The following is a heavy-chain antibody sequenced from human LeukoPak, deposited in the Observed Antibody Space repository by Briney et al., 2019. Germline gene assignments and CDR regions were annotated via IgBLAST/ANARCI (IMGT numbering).Heavy chain of an antibody. J-gene: IGHJ4*02. V-gene: IGHV3-33*06. CDR1: GFTFSAYG. CDR2: IWYDGSNK. Sequence: GGSLRLSCAASGFTFSAYGMHWVRQAPGKGLEWVAVIWYDGSNKYYADSVKGRFTISRDNSKNTLYLRMVSLRAEDTAVYYCAKEGYDSSGYYSSFDYWGQGTLVTVSS. CDR3: AKEGYDSSGYYSSFDY. D-gene: IGHD3-22*01.